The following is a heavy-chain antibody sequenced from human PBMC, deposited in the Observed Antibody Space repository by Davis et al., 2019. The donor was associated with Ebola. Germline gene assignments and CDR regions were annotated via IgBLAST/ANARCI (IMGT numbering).Heavy chain of an antibody. J-gene: IGHJ6*02. CDR3: ARGLQTRWRVGWGMDV. CDR2: INSEGRKT. V-gene: IGHV3-74*01. D-gene: IGHD3-16*01. Sequence: GESLKISCATSGFTFSSYWMHWVRQVPGKGLEWVSFINSEGRKTSYADSVKGRFTISRDNAKNSLYLQMSSLRAEDTAVYYCARGLQTRWRVGWGMDVWGQGTTVTVSS. CDR1: GFTFSSYW.